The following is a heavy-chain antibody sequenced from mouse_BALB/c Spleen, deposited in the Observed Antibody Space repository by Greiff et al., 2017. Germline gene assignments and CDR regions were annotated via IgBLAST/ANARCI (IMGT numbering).Heavy chain of an antibody. Sequence: QVQLQQSGPELVKPGASVRISCKASGYTFTSYYIHWVKQRPGQGLEWIGWIYPGNVNTKYNEKFKGKATLTADKSSSTAYMQLSSLTSEDSAVYFCARGDSHDGAMDDWGQGTSVTVSS. J-gene: IGHJ4*01. CDR1: GYTFTSYY. CDR3: ARGDSHDGAMDD. D-gene: IGHD2-12*01. CDR2: IYPGNVNT. V-gene: IGHV1S56*01.